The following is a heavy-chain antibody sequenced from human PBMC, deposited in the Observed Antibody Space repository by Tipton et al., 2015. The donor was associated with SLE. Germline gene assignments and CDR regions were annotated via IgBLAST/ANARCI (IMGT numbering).Heavy chain of an antibody. J-gene: IGHJ4*02. V-gene: IGHV4-34*01. Sequence: TLSLTCAVYGGSISGYYWSWIRQPPGKGLEWIGEINHSGNTNYNPSLKSRVTISVDTSKNQFSLKLSSVTAADTAVYYCATKQLVFDYWGQGTLVTVSS. D-gene: IGHD6-13*01. CDR2: INHSGNT. CDR1: GGSISGYY. CDR3: ATKQLVFDY.